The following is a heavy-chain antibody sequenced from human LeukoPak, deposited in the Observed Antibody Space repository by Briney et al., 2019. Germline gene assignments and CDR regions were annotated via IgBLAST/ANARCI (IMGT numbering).Heavy chain of an antibody. D-gene: IGHD6-13*01. CDR1: GFPFSDYS. J-gene: IGHJ4*02. Sequence: GGSLRLSCAASGFPFSDYSMNWVRQAPGKGLEWVAVISYDGINKYYADSVKGRFTISRDNSKNTLYLQMNSLRAEDTAVYYCAALFSSSWYQVNFDYWGQGTLVTVSS. CDR3: AALFSSSWYQVNFDY. V-gene: IGHV3-30*03. CDR2: ISYDGINK.